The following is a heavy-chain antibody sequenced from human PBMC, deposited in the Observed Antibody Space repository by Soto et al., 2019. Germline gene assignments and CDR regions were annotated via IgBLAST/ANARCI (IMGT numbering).Heavy chain of an antibody. CDR2: ISSSSSTI. CDR3: ASEVDYGDYGVGY. CDR1: GFTFSSYS. V-gene: IGHV3-48*01. J-gene: IGHJ4*02. D-gene: IGHD4-17*01. Sequence: GGSLRLSCAASGFTFSSYSMNWVRQAPGKGLEWVSYISSSSSTIYYADSVKGRFTISRDNAKNSLYLQMNSLRAEDTAVYYCASEVDYGDYGVGYWGQGTLVTVSS.